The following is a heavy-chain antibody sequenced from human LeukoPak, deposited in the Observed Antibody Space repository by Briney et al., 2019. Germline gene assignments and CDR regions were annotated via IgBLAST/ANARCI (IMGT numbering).Heavy chain of an antibody. CDR3: ARVNYYYYYMDV. V-gene: IGHV4-34*01. CDR1: GGSFSGYY. J-gene: IGHJ6*03. CDR2: INHSGST. Sequence: PSETLSLTCAVYGGSFSGYYWSWIRQPPGKGLEWIGEINHSGSTNYNPSLKSRATISVDTSKNQFSLKLSSVTAADTAFYYCARVNYYYYYMDVWGKGTTVTISS.